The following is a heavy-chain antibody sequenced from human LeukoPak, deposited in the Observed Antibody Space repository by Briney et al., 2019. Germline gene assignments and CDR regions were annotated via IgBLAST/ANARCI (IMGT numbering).Heavy chain of an antibody. CDR1: GASISSGDYH. Sequence: SETLSLTCTVSGASISSGDYHWNWIRQPPGKGLEWIGSIYHSGSTYYNPSLKSRVTISVDTSKNQFSLKLSSVTAADTAVYYCAAFRSSLWYFDLWGRGTLVTVSS. V-gene: IGHV4-38-2*02. CDR3: AAFRSSLWYFDL. D-gene: IGHD6-6*01. J-gene: IGHJ2*01. CDR2: IYHSGST.